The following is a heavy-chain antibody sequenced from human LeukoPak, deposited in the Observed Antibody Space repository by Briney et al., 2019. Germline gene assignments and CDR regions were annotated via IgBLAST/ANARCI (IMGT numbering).Heavy chain of an antibody. V-gene: IGHV3-7*01. CDR1: GFTYSSYW. J-gene: IGHJ4*02. D-gene: IGHD5-24*01. Sequence: GGSLRLSCAASGFTYSSYWMSWVRQAPGKGLEWVANIKQDGSEKYYVDSVKGRFTISRDNAKNSLYLQMNSLRAEDTAVYYCARDTLEMATIFFDYWGQGTLVTVSS. CDR2: IKQDGSEK. CDR3: ARDTLEMATIFFDY.